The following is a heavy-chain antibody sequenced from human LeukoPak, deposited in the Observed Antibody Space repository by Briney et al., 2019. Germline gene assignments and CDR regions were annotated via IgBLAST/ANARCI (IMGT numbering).Heavy chain of an antibody. CDR2: INPNSGGT. D-gene: IGHD6-19*01. J-gene: IGHJ4*02. Sequence: ASVKVSCKASRYTFTGYYMHWVRQAPGQGLEWMGWINPNSGGTNSAQKFQGRVTMTRDTSISTAYMELSRLRSDDTAVYYCARVGSDSSGWRRFDYWGQGTLVTVSS. V-gene: IGHV1-2*02. CDR1: RYTFTGYY. CDR3: ARVGSDSSGWRRFDY.